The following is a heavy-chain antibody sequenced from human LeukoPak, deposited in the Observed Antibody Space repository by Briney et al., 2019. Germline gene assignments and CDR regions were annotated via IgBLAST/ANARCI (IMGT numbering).Heavy chain of an antibody. Sequence: PSETLSLTCTVSGGSISSSSYYWVWMRQPPGKGLEWIGSIYYRGSTYYNPSLKSRVTISVDTSKNQFSLRLNSVTAADTAVYYCARHTSMVRGVMKYYFDYWGRGTLATVSS. V-gene: IGHV4-39*01. D-gene: IGHD3-10*01. J-gene: IGHJ4*02. CDR2: IYYRGST. CDR1: GGSISSSSYY. CDR3: ARHTSMVRGVMKYYFDY.